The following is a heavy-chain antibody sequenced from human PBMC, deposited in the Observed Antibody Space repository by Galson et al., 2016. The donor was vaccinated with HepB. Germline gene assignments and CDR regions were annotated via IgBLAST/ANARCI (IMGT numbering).Heavy chain of an antibody. D-gene: IGHD2-8*01. Sequence: SLRLSCAVSGLIISSNYMTWVRQAPEKGLEWVANIKPDGTKKNYVGSVRGRFTIARDNAKNSLYLQMNSLRPEDTATYYCARPVSADEGLGNWGQGTLVTVSS. CDR1: GLIISSNY. CDR3: ARPVSADEGLGN. J-gene: IGHJ4*02. V-gene: IGHV3-7*01. CDR2: IKPDGTKK.